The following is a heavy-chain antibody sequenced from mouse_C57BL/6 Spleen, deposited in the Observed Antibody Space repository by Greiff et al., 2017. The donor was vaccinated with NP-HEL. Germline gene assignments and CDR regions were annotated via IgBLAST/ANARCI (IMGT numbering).Heavy chain of an antibody. Sequence: VQLQQSGAELVRPGASVTLSCKASGYTFTDYEMHWVKQTPVHGLEWIGAIDPETGGTAYNQKFKGKAILTADKSSSTAYMELRSLTSEDSAVYYCTRSDGSRFAYWGQGTLVTVSA. V-gene: IGHV1-15*01. CDR2: IDPETGGT. CDR1: GYTFTDYE. J-gene: IGHJ3*01. CDR3: TRSDGSRFAY. D-gene: IGHD1-1*02.